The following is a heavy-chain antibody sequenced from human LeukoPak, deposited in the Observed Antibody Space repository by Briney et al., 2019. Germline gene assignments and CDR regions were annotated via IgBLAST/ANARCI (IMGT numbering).Heavy chain of an antibody. CDR3: ARDGSSGWYFLTPSDAFDI. CDR2: IIPIFGTA. D-gene: IGHD6-19*01. Sequence: GASVKVSCKASGGTFSSYAISWVRQAPGQGLEWMGGIIPIFGTANYAQKFQGRVTITTDESTSTAYMELSRLRSDDTAVYYCARDGSSGWYFLTPSDAFDIWGQGTMVTVSS. V-gene: IGHV1-69*05. J-gene: IGHJ3*02. CDR1: GGTFSSYA.